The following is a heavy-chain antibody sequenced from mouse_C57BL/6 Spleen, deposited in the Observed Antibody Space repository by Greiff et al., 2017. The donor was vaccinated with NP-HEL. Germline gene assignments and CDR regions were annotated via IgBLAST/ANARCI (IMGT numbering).Heavy chain of an antibody. D-gene: IGHD1-1*01. CDR2: INPNNGGT. CDR1: GYTFTDYN. V-gene: IGHV1-22*01. CDR3: AREGGSSYVRAWFAY. Sequence: VQLQQSGPELVKPGASVKMSCKASGYTFTDYNMHWVKQSHGKSLEWIGYINPNNGGTSYNQKFKGKATLTVNKSSSTAYMELRSLTSEDSAVYYCAREGGSSYVRAWFAYWGQGTLVTVSA. J-gene: IGHJ3*01.